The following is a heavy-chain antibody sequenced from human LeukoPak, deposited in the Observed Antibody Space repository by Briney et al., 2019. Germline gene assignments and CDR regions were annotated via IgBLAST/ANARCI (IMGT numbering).Heavy chain of an antibody. J-gene: IGHJ4*02. CDR3: ARGERLYGSGSYYYFDY. D-gene: IGHD3-10*01. Sequence: GGSLRLSCAASGFTFSNYWMHWVRQAPGKGLVWVSRINSDGSSTNYADSVKGRFTISRDNAKNSLYLQMNSLRAEDTAVYYCARGERLYGSGSYYYFDYWGQGTLVTVSS. CDR1: GFTFSNYW. CDR2: INSDGSST. V-gene: IGHV3-74*01.